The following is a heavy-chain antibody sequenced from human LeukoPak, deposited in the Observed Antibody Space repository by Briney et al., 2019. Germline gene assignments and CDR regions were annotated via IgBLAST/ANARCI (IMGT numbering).Heavy chain of an antibody. CDR3: ARQSSYPLPDY. Sequence: PSETLSLTCTVSGGSISSSSYFWGWIRQPPGKGLEWIGTIYYSGSVHYHPSLKSRVSISVDASKNQFSLKLSSVTAADTAVYYCARQSSYPLPDYWGPGTLVTVSS. J-gene: IGHJ4*02. D-gene: IGHD2-2*02. CDR2: IYYSGSV. CDR1: GGSISSSSYF. V-gene: IGHV4-39*01.